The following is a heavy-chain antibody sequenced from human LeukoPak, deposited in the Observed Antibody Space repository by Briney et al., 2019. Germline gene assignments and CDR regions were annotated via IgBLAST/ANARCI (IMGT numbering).Heavy chain of an antibody. CDR2: ISPDGNEK. J-gene: IGHJ4*02. CDR1: GLTFTDFW. CDR3: SGRDSSRSPRAY. D-gene: IGHD2-2*01. Sequence: GGSLRLSCAASGLTFTDFWMNWVRLTPGRGLEWLANISPDGNEKYYVDSVKGRFAISRDNAKNEVYLEMNSLRAEDTGVYYCSGRDSSRSPRAYWGQGTLVSVSS. V-gene: IGHV3-7*01.